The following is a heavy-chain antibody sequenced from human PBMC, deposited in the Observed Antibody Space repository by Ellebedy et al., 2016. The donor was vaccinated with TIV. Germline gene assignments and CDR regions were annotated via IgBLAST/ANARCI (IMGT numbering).Heavy chain of an antibody. CDR2: MSASGLTT. D-gene: IGHD3-3*01. V-gene: IGHV3-23*01. Sequence: GESLKISCAASGFTLNRYALNWVRQAPGKGLEWVSTMSASGLTTSYSDSVKGRLTISRDNSKNALYLHMSSLGAEDTAVYYCVKTSGEVRGHFDHWGQGTLVTVSS. CDR1: GFTLNRYA. J-gene: IGHJ4*02. CDR3: VKTSGEVRGHFDH.